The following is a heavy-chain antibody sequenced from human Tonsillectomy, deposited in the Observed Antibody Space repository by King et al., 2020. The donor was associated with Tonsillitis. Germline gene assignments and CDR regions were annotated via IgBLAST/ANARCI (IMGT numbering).Heavy chain of an antibody. D-gene: IGHD2-8*01. V-gene: IGHV4-59*08. CDR1: RDSISGYY. Sequence: QLQESGPGLVKPSETLSLTCTVSRDSISGYYWSWIRQPPGKGLEWIAYIYSSGSTNYNPSLKSRVTISVDTYKNQFSLKLSSVSAADTAVYYCARHVRMWALDVWGKGTTVIVSS. CDR3: ARHVRMWALDV. J-gene: IGHJ6*04. CDR2: IYSSGST.